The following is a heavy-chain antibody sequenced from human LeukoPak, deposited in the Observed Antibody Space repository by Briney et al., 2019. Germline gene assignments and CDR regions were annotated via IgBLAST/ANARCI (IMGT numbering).Heavy chain of an antibody. CDR3: PKDRQSLLYDY. CDR2: ISSSSSYI. CDR1: GFTFSSYS. V-gene: IGHV3-21*01. Sequence: PGGSLRLSCAASGFTFSSYSMNWVRQAPGKGLEWVSSISSSSSYIYYADSVKGRFTISRDNAKNSLYLQMNSLGAEDTAVDYVPKDRQSLLYDYWGQGTLVTVSS. D-gene: IGHD3-10*01. J-gene: IGHJ4*02.